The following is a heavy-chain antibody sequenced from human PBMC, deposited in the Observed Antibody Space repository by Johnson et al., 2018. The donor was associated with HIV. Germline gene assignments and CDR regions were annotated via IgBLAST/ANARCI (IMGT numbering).Heavy chain of an antibody. J-gene: IGHJ3*02. CDR3: STPGGTRGFFSFDI. CDR2: IKSKTDGGTT. V-gene: IGHV3-15*01. CDR1: GFTFSNDW. D-gene: IGHD4-23*01. Sequence: MQLVESGGGLVKPGGSLRLSCAASGFTFSNDWMSWVRQAPGKGLEWVGRIKSKTDGGTTDYAAPVKGRFTISRDDSKNTLYLQMNSLKTEDTAMYYCSTPGGTRGFFSFDIWGQGTMVTVSS.